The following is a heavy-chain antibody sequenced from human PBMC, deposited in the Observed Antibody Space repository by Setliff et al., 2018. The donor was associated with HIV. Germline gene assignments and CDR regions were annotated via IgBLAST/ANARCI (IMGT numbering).Heavy chain of an antibody. CDR3: ARGLLRHVFDF. V-gene: IGHV3-74*01. J-gene: IGHJ3*01. D-gene: IGHD3-16*01. CDR2: ISTDGSDI. CDR1: GFTFGSFW. Sequence: GGSLRLSCAASGFTFGSFWMHWVRQVPGKGLVWVSHISTDGSDISYADSVKGRFTISRDNAKNTLYLQMNSLRAEDTAVYYCARGLLRHVFDFWGQGTMVTVSS.